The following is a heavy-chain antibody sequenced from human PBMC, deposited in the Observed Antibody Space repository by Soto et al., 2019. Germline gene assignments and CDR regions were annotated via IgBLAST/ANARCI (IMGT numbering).Heavy chain of an antibody. Sequence: ASVKFSCKASGYTFTSYYMHWVRQAPGQGLEWMGIINPSGGSTSDAQKFQGRVTMTRETSTSTVYMELSSLRSEDTAVYYCATDPHYYASTGYPSYWGQGTLVTVSS. D-gene: IGHD3-22*01. CDR3: ATDPHYYASTGYPSY. J-gene: IGHJ4*02. CDR1: GYTFTSYY. CDR2: INPSGGST. V-gene: IGHV1-46*01.